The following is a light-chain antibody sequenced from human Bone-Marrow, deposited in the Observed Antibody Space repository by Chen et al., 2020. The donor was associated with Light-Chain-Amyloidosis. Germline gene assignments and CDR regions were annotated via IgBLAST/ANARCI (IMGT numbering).Light chain of an antibody. CDR3: FSTDSSDNHGGV. CDR2: DGS. J-gene: IGLJ3*02. Sequence: SYELTQPPSVSVSPGHTARITCSGDALPYKYTYWYQQKSGQAPVLVIYDGSRRPSGIPERFSASSSGTIATLTVSGAQVEDEADYYCFSTDSSDNHGGVFGGGTKLTVL. CDR1: ALPYKY. V-gene: IGLV3-10*01.